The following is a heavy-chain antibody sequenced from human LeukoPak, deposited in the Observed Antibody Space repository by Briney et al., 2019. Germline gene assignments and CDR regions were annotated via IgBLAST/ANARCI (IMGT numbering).Heavy chain of an antibody. CDR1: GGSISSYY. J-gene: IGHJ4*02. CDR3: ARLRDDILTGYHFDY. V-gene: IGHV4-59*08. D-gene: IGHD3-9*01. Sequence: SETLSLTCTVSGGSISSYYWSWIRQPPGKGLEWIGYIYYSGGTNYNPSLKSRVTISVDTSKNQFSLRLTSVTAADTAVYHCARLRDDILTGYHFDYWGQGTLVTVSS. CDR2: IYYSGGT.